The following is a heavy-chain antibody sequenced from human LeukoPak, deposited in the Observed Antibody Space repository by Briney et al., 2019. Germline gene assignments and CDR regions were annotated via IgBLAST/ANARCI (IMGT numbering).Heavy chain of an antibody. J-gene: IGHJ4*02. CDR2: IIPIFGTA. Sequence: ASVKVSCKASGGTFSSYAISWVRQAPGQGLEWMGGIIPIFGTADYAQKFQGRVTITADESTSTAYMELSSLRSEDTAVYYCAREINYYDSSGYYYDYWGQGTLVTVSS. V-gene: IGHV1-69*13. D-gene: IGHD3-22*01. CDR3: AREINYYDSSGYYYDY. CDR1: GGTFSSYA.